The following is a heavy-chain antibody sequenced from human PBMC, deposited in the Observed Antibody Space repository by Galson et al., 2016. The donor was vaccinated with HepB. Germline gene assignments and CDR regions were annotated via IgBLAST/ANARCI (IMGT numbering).Heavy chain of an antibody. Sequence: PALVKPTQTLTLTCSFSGFSLSSSGVGVGWIRQPPGKALEWLALIYWDDDKRYSPSLKSRLTITKDTSKNQVILTLTNMDPVDTATYYCAHRGFPIFVVVIESSSYAFDFWGQGTLVTVSS. CDR1: GFSLSSSGVG. D-gene: IGHD3-3*01. J-gene: IGHJ4*02. V-gene: IGHV2-5*02. CDR3: AHRGFPIFVVVIESSSYAFDF. CDR2: IYWDDDK.